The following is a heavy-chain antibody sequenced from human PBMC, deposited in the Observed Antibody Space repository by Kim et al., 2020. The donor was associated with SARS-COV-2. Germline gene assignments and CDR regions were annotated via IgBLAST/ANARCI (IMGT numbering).Heavy chain of an antibody. J-gene: IGHJ1*01. CDR3: ARGYYTSNWGHYPSVLYFQH. CDR2: ISGYNGNT. V-gene: IGHV1-18*01. CDR1: GYTFSSYG. Sequence: ASVKVSCKASGYTFSSYGISWVRQAPRQGLEWMGWISGYNGNTNYAQKFQGRVTMTTDTSTSTAYMELRSLRSDDTAVYYCARGYYTSNWGHYPSVLYFQHWGQGTLVTVSS. D-gene: IGHD6-13*01.